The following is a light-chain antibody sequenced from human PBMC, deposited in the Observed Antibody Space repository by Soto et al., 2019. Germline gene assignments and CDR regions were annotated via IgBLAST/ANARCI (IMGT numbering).Light chain of an antibody. CDR2: GTS. CDR1: PGVSSGY. Sequence: EIVLTQSPGTLSLSLGDRTALACRASPGVSSGYLAWYQQKPGQAPRLLIYGTSNRAPGLPDRFSASGSVTDFTFTFSRVEPEDFAVYYCQQYGSQSWTFGQGTKVDIK. J-gene: IGKJ1*01. CDR3: QQYGSQSWT. V-gene: IGKV3-20*01.